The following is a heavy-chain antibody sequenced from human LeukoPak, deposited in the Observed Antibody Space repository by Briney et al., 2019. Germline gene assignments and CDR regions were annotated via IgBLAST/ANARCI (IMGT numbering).Heavy chain of an antibody. Sequence: GGSLRLSWAASRFTFSSYGMHWVRQAPGKGLEWVSFIQYDGGNKYYADSVKGRFTISRDNSKNTLYLQMNSLRAEDTAVYYCAKDGTGSMFDPWGQGTLVTVSS. J-gene: IGHJ5*02. D-gene: IGHD1-14*01. CDR3: AKDGTGSMFDP. CDR1: RFTFSSYG. V-gene: IGHV3-30*02. CDR2: IQYDGGNK.